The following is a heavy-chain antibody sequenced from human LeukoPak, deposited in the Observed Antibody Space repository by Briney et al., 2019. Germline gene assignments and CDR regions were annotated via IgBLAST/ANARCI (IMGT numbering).Heavy chain of an antibody. CDR2: TNSGGTST. J-gene: IGHJ4*02. CDR3: AKQSYARSLGE. CDR1: GFPFSDFS. D-gene: IGHD2-8*01. V-gene: IGHV3-23*01. Sequence: GGSLRLSCAPSGFPFSDFSMSGVRRAPGRGLEWISTTNSGGTSTYYAESVKGRFTISRDNSKNTLYLQMSSLRVEDTAVYYCAKQSYARSLGEGGPGTLVSVSS.